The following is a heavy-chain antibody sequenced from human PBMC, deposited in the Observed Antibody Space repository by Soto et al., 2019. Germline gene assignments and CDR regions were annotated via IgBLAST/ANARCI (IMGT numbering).Heavy chain of an antibody. CDR1: GFIFSDYA. V-gene: IGHV3-23*01. CDR2: ISGTGGST. CDR3: ETYCSSTSCYKAYGTVV. D-gene: IGHD2-2*02. J-gene: IGHJ6*02. Sequence: VGSLRLFCAASGFIFSDYAMSWVRQAPGKGLEWVSGISGTGGSTYYADSVRGRFTISRDNSKNTLYLQMNSLRAEDTAVYYCETYCSSTSCYKAYGTVVWGQGTTVTVSS.